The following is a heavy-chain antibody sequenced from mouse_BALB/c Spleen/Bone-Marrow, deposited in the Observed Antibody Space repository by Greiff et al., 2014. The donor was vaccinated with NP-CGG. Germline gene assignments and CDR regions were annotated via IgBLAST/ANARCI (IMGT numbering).Heavy chain of an antibody. Sequence: QVQLQQSGAELVKPGASVKLSCKASGYTFTSYWMHWVKQRPGQGLEWIGEINPSNGRTNYNEKFKSKATLTVDKSSSTVYMQLSSLTSEDSAVYYCARPYYGPYFDYWGQGTTLTVSS. V-gene: IGHV1S81*02. CDR2: INPSNGRT. D-gene: IGHD1-2*01. CDR1: GYTFTSYW. J-gene: IGHJ2*01. CDR3: ARPYYGPYFDY.